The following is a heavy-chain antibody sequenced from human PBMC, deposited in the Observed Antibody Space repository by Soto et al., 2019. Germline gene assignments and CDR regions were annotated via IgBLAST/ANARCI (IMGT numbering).Heavy chain of an antibody. V-gene: IGHV4-30-4*08. CDR3: ARGRYCLTGRCFPNWFDS. CDR2: IYKSATT. Sequence: SETLSLTCSVSGDSISTVDYFWAWTRQPPGQALEYIGYIYKSATTYYNPSFESRVAISLDTSKSQFSLNVTSVTAADTAVYFCARGRYCLTGRCFPNWFDSWGQGTLVTVSS. D-gene: IGHD2-15*01. J-gene: IGHJ5*01. CDR1: GDSISTVDYF.